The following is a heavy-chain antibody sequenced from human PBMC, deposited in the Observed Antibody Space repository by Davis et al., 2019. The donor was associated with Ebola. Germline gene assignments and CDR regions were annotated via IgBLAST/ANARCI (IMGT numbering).Heavy chain of an antibody. Sequence: PGGSLRLSCAASGFIFSDYGMHWVRQAPGKAPERVALITSDGSNDYPADSVKGRFTISRDNSKNRLYLQMNNLRVEDTAVYYCVGGVAIWAYYYYGMDVWGQGTTVTVSS. V-gene: IGHV3-30*03. CDR3: VGGVAIWAYYYYGMDV. CDR1: GFIFSDYG. CDR2: ITSDGSND. J-gene: IGHJ6*02. D-gene: IGHD3-3*01.